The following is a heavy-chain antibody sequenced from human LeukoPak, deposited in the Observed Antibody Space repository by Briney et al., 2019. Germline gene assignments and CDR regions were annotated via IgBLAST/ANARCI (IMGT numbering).Heavy chain of an antibody. Sequence: GRSLTLSCAASGFTFSSFGMHWVRQAPGKGLEWVAVIWYDASDRYYADSVKGRFTISRDNSKNTLFLQMNSLRDDDTAVYYCVRGVGVSRSNYFDPRGQGTLVVVSS. CDR1: GFTFSSFG. J-gene: IGHJ5*02. CDR2: IWYDASDR. D-gene: IGHD5-24*01. CDR3: VRGVGVSRSNYFDP. V-gene: IGHV3-33*01.